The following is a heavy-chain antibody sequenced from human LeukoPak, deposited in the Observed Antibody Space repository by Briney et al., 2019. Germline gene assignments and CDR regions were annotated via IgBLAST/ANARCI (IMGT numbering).Heavy chain of an antibody. CDR3: ARSKLRGGIVVVPAAILN. CDR1: GYTFTSYA. D-gene: IGHD2-2*01. J-gene: IGHJ4*02. CDR2: SNVGNGNT. V-gene: IGHV1-3*01. Sequence: GASVKVSCKASGYTFTSYAIHWVRQAPGQRLEWMGWSNVGNGNTKYSQKFQGRVTTTRDTSTSTAYMELRSLRSDDTAVYYCARSKLRGGIVVVPAAILNWGQGTLVTVSS.